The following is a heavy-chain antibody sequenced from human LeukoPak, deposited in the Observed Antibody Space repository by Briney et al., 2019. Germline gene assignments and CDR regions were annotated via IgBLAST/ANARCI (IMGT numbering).Heavy chain of an antibody. J-gene: IGHJ6*03. Sequence: GGSLRLSCAASGFTFSSYSMNWVRQAPGEGLEWVSSISSSSTYIYYADSVKGRFTISRDNAKNSLYLQMNSLRAEDTAVYYCARSSGRYARGPDYYYYYMDVWGKGTTVTVSS. CDR1: GFTFSSYS. CDR3: ARSSGRYARGPDYYYYYMDV. V-gene: IGHV3-21*01. CDR2: ISSSSTYI. D-gene: IGHD6-19*01.